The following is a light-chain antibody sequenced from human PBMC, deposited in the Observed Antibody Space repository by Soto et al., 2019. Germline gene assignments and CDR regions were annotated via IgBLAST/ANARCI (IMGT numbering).Light chain of an antibody. J-gene: IGLJ3*02. CDR2: EGR. Sequence: QSALTQPASVSGSPGQSITISCKGTRSDIGGYNLVSWYQQHPGNAPKLIIYEGRQRPSGVSDRFVGSKSDTTASLTISGLRAEDEADYHCCAYAGVCTWVFGGGTKVTVL. CDR3: CAYAGVCTWV. V-gene: IGLV2-23*01. CDR1: RSDIGGYNL.